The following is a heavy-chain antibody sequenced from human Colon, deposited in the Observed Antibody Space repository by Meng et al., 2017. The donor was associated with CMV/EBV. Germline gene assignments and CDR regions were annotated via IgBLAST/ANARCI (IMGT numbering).Heavy chain of an antibody. V-gene: IGHV1-8*01. CDR1: GYTFTSFD. Sequence: VSCKASGYTFTSFDSNWVRQATGQGLEWMGWMNPNSGKTLYAQKFQHRVTMTRNTSISTAYMDLSSLTSEDTAVYYCTRGVGNWFDPWGQGTLVTVSS. CDR2: MNPNSGKT. J-gene: IGHJ5*02. CDR3: TRGVGNWFDP.